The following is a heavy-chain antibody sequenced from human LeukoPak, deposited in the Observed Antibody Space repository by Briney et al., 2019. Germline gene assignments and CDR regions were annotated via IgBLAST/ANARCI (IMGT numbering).Heavy chain of an antibody. J-gene: IGHJ4*02. Sequence: PSETLSLTCTVSGGSISSYYWSWIRQPPGKGLEWIGYIYYSGSTNYNPSLKSRVTISVDTSKNQFSLKLSSVTAADTAVYYCARLRYCSSTSCPGLHYWGQGTLVTVSS. D-gene: IGHD2-2*01. CDR2: IYYSGST. CDR3: ARLRYCSSTSCPGLHY. V-gene: IGHV4-59*01. CDR1: GGSISSYY.